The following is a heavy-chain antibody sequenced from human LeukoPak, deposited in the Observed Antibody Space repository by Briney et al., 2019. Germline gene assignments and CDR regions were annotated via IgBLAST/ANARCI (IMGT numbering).Heavy chain of an antibody. Sequence: ASVTVSCKASGYTFTRHDINWVRQATGQAPEWMGWINPNSGATGYAQGFQGRVTVTRDTSISTAYMELSSLTSEDTAVYYCTRHTSPTFDYWGQGTLVTVSS. D-gene: IGHD2-2*01. J-gene: IGHJ4*02. CDR3: TRHTSPTFDY. V-gene: IGHV1-8*03. CDR2: INPNSGAT. CDR1: GYTFTRHD.